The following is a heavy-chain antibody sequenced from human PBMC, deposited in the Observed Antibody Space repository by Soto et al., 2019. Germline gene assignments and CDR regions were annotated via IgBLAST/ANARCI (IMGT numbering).Heavy chain of an antibody. CDR3: ARGNHLYHY. Sequence: LTCAVYGGSFSGYHWSWIRQPPGKGLEWIGEINHSGSTNYNPSLKSRVTISVDTSKNQFSLKLSSVTAADTAVYYCARGNHLYHYWGQGTLVTV. CDR2: INHSGST. CDR1: GGSFSGYH. J-gene: IGHJ4*02. V-gene: IGHV4-34*01.